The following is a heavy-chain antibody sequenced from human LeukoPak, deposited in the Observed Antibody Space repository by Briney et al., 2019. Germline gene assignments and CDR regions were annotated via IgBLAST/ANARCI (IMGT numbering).Heavy chain of an antibody. CDR2: IYTSGST. V-gene: IGHV4-4*07. Sequence: SETLSLICTVSGGSISSYYWSWIRQPAGKGLEWIGRIYTSGSTNYNPSLKSRVTMSVDTSKNQFSLKLSSVTAADTAVYYCARDRGDKDIVVVVAARWSWFDPWGQGTLVTVSS. CDR1: GGSISSYY. J-gene: IGHJ5*02. CDR3: ARDRGDKDIVVVVAARWSWFDP. D-gene: IGHD2-15*01.